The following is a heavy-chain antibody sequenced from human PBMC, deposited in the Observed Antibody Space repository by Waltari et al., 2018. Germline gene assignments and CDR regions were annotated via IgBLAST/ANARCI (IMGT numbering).Heavy chain of an antibody. CDR3: ARDLGYANHFDI. D-gene: IGHD5-18*01. CDR1: GGSISSYY. CDR2: IYYSGST. J-gene: IGHJ3*02. Sequence: QVQLQESGPGLVKPSETLSLTCTVSGGSISSYYWSWIRQPPGKGLEWIGYIYYSGSTNYHPSLKSRVTRSVDTSKNQFSLKLSSVTAADTAVYYCARDLGYANHFDIWGQGTMVTVSS. V-gene: IGHV4-59*01.